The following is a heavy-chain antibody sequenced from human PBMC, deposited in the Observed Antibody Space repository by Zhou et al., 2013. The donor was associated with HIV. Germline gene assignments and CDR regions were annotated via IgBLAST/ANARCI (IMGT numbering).Heavy chain of an antibody. CDR3: AREVDSIYDFSSWFDP. V-gene: IGHV1-69*04. Sequence: QVQLVQSGAEVKKPGSSVKVSCKASGGTFSSYAISWVRQAPGQGLEWMGRIIPILGIANYAQKFQGRVTITADKSTSTAYMELSSLRSEDTAVYYCAREVDSIYDFSSWFDPWGQGTLVTVSS. D-gene: IGHD3-3*01. CDR2: IIPILGIA. J-gene: IGHJ5*02. CDR1: GGTFSSYA.